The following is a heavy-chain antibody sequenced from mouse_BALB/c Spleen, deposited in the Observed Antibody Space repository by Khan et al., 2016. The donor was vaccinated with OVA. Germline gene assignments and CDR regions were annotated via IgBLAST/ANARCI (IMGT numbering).Heavy chain of an antibody. J-gene: IGHJ2*01. V-gene: IGHV1-7*01. CDR2: INPNSGYN. CDR3: SRDRIDY. Sequence: VQLQESGAELAKPGASVKMSCKASGYTFTSYWMHWIKQRPGQGLEWIGYINPNSGYNDYNQKFKDKATLTADKSSSTAYMQLSSLTSDDSAGYYCSRDRIDYWGQGTALTVSS. CDR1: GYTFTSYW.